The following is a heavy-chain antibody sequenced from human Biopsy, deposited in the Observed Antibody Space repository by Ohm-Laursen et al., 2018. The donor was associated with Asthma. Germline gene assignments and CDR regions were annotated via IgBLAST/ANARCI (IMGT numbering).Heavy chain of an antibody. J-gene: IGHJ4*02. CDR3: AKELFPGWELRRGPDS. Sequence: SSLRLSCAASGFSFSEFGMHWVRQAPGKGLEWVAVISFDGSNEDYADSVKGRFTISRDNSKNTLFLEMNSLRPEDTAVYYCAKELFPGWELRRGPDSWGQGTLVTVSS. V-gene: IGHV3-30*18. CDR2: ISFDGSNE. D-gene: IGHD1-26*01. CDR1: GFSFSEFG.